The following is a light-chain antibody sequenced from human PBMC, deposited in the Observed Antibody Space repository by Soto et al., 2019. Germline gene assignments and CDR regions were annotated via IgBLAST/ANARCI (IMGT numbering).Light chain of an antibody. CDR2: AAS. CDR1: QGIRSS. CDR3: QEASRIPIT. Sequence: DIQMTQSPSSVSASVGDRVTITCRASQGIRSSLAWYQQRPGKAPNLLIYAASTLQSGVPSRFSGSGSGTDFTLTISYLQAEDFGTYYCQEASRIPITFGQGTRLEIK. J-gene: IGKJ5*01. V-gene: IGKV1-12*01.